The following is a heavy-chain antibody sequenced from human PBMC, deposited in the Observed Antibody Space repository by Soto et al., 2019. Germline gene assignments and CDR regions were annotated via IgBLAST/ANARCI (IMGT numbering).Heavy chain of an antibody. V-gene: IGHV4-34*01. CDR2: IYHSGST. CDR3: VRVPGP. CDR1: GGSFSGYY. J-gene: IGHJ5*02. Sequence: ETLSLSCAVYGGSFSGYYWSWIRQPPGKGLEWIGYIYHSGSTYYNPSLKSRVTISVDRSKNQFSLKLSSVTAADTAVYYCVRVPGPWGQGTLVTVSS.